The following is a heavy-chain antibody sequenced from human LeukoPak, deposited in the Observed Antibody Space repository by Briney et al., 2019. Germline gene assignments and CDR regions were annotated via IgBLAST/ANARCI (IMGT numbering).Heavy chain of an antibody. D-gene: IGHD2-2*01. CDR1: GFTFSSYE. J-gene: IGHJ6*02. CDR2: ISSSGSTI. Sequence: GGSLRLSCAASGFTFSSYEMNWVRQAPGKGLEWVSYISSSGSTIYYADSVKGRFTISRDNAKNSLYLQMNSLRAEDTAVYYRARASYCGSTSCRWQYYYYGMDVWGQGTTVTVSS. V-gene: IGHV3-48*03. CDR3: ARASYCGSTSCRWQYYYYGMDV.